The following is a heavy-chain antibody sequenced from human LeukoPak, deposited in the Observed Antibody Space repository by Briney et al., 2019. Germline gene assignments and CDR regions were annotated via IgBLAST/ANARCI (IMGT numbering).Heavy chain of an antibody. V-gene: IGHV4-34*01. D-gene: IGHD3-9*01. CDR3: AGSTYYDILTGYSLFDY. J-gene: IGHJ4*02. CDR1: GGSFSGYY. Sequence: SETLSLTCAVYGGSFSGYYWSWIRQPPGKGLEWIGEINDSGSTNYNPSLKSRVTISVDTSKNQFSLKLISVTAADTAVYYCAGSTYYDILTGYSLFDYWGQGTLVTVSS. CDR2: INDSGST.